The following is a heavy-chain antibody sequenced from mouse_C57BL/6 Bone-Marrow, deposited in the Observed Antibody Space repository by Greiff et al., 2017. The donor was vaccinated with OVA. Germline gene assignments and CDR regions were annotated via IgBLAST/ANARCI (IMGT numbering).Heavy chain of an antibody. J-gene: IGHJ2*01. CDR3: ARDGNYGY. CDR2: ISDGGSYT. V-gene: IGHV5-4*01. Sequence: EVHLVESGGGLVKPGGSLKLSCAASGFTFSSYAMSWVRQTPEKRLEWVATISDGGSYTYYPDNVKGRFTISRDNAKNNLYLQMSHLKSEDTAMYYCARDGNYGYWGQGTTLTVSS. D-gene: IGHD2-1*01. CDR1: GFTFSSYA.